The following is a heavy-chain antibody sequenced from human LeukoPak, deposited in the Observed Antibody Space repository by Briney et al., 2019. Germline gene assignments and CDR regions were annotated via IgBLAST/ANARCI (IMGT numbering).Heavy chain of an antibody. CDR1: GYSFTSYW. J-gene: IGHJ4*02. CDR3: ARLESGYSGYDGTYFDY. CDR2: IYPGDSDT. D-gene: IGHD5-12*01. Sequence: NAGESLQISCQGSGYSFTSYWIGWVRQVPGKGLEWMGIIYPGDSDTRYSPSFQGQVTISADKSISTASLQWSSLKASDTAMYYCARLESGYSGYDGTYFDYWGQGTLVTVAS. V-gene: IGHV5-51*01.